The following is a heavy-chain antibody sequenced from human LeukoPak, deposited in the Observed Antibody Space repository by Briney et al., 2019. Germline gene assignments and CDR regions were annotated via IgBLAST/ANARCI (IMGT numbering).Heavy chain of an antibody. V-gene: IGHV1-69*13. J-gene: IGHJ4*02. CDR3: AGFPPGYYDSSGHYYEFIY. CDR1: GGTFSSYA. CDR2: IIPIFGTA. Sequence: GASVKVSCKASGGTFSSYAISWVRQAPGQGLEWMGGIIPIFGTANYAQKFQGRVTITADESTSTAYMELSSLRSEDTAVYYCAGFPPGYYDSSGHYYEFIYWGQGTLVTVSS. D-gene: IGHD3-22*01.